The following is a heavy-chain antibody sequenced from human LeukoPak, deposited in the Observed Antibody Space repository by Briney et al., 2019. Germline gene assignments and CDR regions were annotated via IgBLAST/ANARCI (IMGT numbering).Heavy chain of an antibody. CDR3: VKEPAPYSLGDA. Sequence: GRSLTLSCAASGFTFSRYGMHWVRQAPGKGLEWVAVVWDNGINKFYADSLKGRFTISRDSSKHTLSLRMNSLRAEDTAVYYCVKEPAPYSLGDAWGKGTTVTVSS. V-gene: IGHV3-33*06. J-gene: IGHJ6*04. CDR1: GFTFSRYG. CDR2: VWDNGINK. D-gene: IGHD3-16*01.